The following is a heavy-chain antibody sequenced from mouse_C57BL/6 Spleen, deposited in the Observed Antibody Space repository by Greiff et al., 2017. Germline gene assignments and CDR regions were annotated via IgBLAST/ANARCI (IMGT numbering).Heavy chain of an antibody. CDR1: GYAFSSSR. J-gene: IGHJ3*01. CDR2: IYPGDGAT. D-gene: IGHD1-1*02. CDR3: ARQMDGAMAY. Sequence: QVQLQQSGPELVKPGASVKISCKASGYAFSSSRMNWVKQRTGKGLEWIGRIYPGDGATNYNGKFKGKATLTADKSSSTAYMQLSSLTSEASAVYFCARQMDGAMAYWGQGTLVTVSA. V-gene: IGHV1-82*01.